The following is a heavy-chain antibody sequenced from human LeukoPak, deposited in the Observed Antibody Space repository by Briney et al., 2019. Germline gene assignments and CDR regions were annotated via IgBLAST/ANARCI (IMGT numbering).Heavy chain of an antibody. CDR2: ISSSSSYI. CDR1: GFTFSSYS. CDR3: ARELGILDYYYMDV. J-gene: IGHJ6*03. Sequence: GGSLRLSCAASGFTFSSYSMNWVRQAPGKGLEWVSSISSSSSYIYYADSVKGRFTISRDNAKNSLYLQMNSLRAEDTAVYYCARELGILDYYYMDVWGKGTTVTISS. V-gene: IGHV3-21*01. D-gene: IGHD7-27*01.